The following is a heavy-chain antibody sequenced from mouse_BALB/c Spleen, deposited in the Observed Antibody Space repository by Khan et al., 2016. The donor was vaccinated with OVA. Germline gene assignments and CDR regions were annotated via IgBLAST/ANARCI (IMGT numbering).Heavy chain of an antibody. D-gene: IGHD1-2*01. V-gene: IGHV14-3*02. J-gene: IGHJ2*01. CDR3: ARTNYYGYVNY. CDR2: IDPANGNT. CDR1: GFNIKDTY. Sequence: EVQLQESGAELVKPGASVKLSCTASGFNIKDTYMHWVKQRPEQGLEWIGRIDPANGNTKYDPKFQGKATITADTSSNTAYLQLSSLTSEDTAVYYCARTNYYGYVNYWGQGTTLIVSS.